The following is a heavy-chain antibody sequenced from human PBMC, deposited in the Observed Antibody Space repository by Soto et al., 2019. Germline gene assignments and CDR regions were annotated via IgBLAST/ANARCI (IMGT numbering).Heavy chain of an antibody. CDR1: GGTFSSYT. CDR3: ARGGSYSGYAFDI. Sequence: QVQLVQSGAEVKKPGSSVKVSCKASGGTFSSYTISWVRQAPGQGLEWMGRIIPILGIANYAQKFQGRITITADKSASTAYRELSSLRSEDTAVYYCARGGSYSGYAFDIWGQGTMVTVSS. D-gene: IGHD1-26*01. CDR2: IIPILGIA. V-gene: IGHV1-69*02. J-gene: IGHJ3*02.